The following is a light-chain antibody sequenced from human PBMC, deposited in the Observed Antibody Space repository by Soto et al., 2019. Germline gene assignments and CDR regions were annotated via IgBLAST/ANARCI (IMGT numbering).Light chain of an antibody. J-gene: IGKJ4*01. V-gene: IGKV3-11*01. Sequence: EIVLTQSPATLSLSPGERATLSCRASQSVSSYLAWYQQKPGQAPRRLIYDASNRATGIPARFSGSGSGTDFTLTISSLEPEDFAVYYCQQRSNFALTFGGGTKVEIK. CDR1: QSVSSY. CDR2: DAS. CDR3: QQRSNFALT.